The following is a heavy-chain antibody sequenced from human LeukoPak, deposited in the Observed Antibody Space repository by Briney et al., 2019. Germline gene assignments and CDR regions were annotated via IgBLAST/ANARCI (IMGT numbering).Heavy chain of an antibody. V-gene: IGHV1-18*01. D-gene: IGHD6-13*01. CDR1: GYTFTSYG. CDR2: ISAYNGNT. Sequence: ASVKVSCTASGYTFTSYGISWVRQAPGQGLEWMGWISAYNGNTNYAQKLQGRVTMTTDTSTSTAYMELRSLRSDDTAVYYCARGTAAATSPRFDPWGQGTLVTVSS. J-gene: IGHJ5*02. CDR3: ARGTAAATSPRFDP.